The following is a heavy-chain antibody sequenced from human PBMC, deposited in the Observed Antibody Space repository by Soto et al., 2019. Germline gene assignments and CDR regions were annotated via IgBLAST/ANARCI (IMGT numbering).Heavy chain of an antibody. CDR2: ISYSGST. J-gene: IGHJ6*02. D-gene: IGHD4-4*01. CDR3: ARDAVTKRDFYYYGMDV. V-gene: IGHV4-31*03. CDR1: GGSIRNSGYY. Sequence: QVQLQESGPGLVKPSQTLSLTCTVSGGSIRNSGYYWSWVRHHPGKGLEWIGYISYSGSTDYAPALTSRVTMSVDTSKNQFSLTLRSVTEADTAVYYCARDAVTKRDFYYYGMDVWGRGTTVTVSS.